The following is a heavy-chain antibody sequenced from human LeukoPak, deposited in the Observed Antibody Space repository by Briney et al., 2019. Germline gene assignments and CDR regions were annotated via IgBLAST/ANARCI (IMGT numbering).Heavy chain of an antibody. CDR2: IYYSGST. J-gene: IGHJ3*02. V-gene: IGHV4-61*10. CDR1: GGSISSGSYY. D-gene: IGHD2/OR15-2a*01. CDR3: ARSVIVLAGAAFDI. Sequence: SQTLSLTCTVSGGSISSGSYYWSWIRQPAGKGLEWIGYIYYSGSTNYNPSLKSRVTISVDTSKNQFSLKLGSVTAADTAVYYCARSVIVLAGAAFDIWGQGTMVTVSS.